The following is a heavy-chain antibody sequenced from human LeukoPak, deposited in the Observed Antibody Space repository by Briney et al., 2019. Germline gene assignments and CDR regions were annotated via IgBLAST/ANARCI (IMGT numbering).Heavy chain of an antibody. D-gene: IGHD6-13*01. Sequence: PSETLSLTCAVYGGSFKSYCWSWNRQPPGKGLEWIGEINHDGTTNYNPSLKSRVTISTDTSKNQFSLKLSSVTAADTAVYYCARGPISSSFSYWGQGTLVTVSS. CDR2: INHDGTT. V-gene: IGHV4-34*01. CDR3: ARGPISSSFSY. J-gene: IGHJ4*02. CDR1: GGSFKSYC.